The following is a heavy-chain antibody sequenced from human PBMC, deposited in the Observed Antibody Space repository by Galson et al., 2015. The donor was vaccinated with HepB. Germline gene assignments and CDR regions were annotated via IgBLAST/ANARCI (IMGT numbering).Heavy chain of an antibody. V-gene: IGHV3-33*01. CDR3: ARDRVGMAAWGPWGWFDP. CDR2: IWYDGSNK. D-gene: IGHD3-3*01. J-gene: IGHJ5*02. Sequence: SLRLSCAASGFTFSSYGMHWVRQAPGKGLEWVAVIWYDGSNKYYADSVKGRFTISRDNSKNTLYLQMNSLRAEDTAVYYCARDRVGMAAWGPWGWFDPWGQGTLVTVSS. CDR1: GFTFSSYG.